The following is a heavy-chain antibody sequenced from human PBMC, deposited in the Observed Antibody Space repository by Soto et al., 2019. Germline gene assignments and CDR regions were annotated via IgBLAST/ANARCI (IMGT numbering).Heavy chain of an antibody. CDR1: GFTFSSYS. CDR2: ISSSSSYI. D-gene: IGHD5-12*01. J-gene: IGHJ4*02. CDR3: ARGDDIVATMGFDY. Sequence: PGGSLRLSCAASGFTFSSYSMNWVRQAPGKGLEWVSSISSSSSYIYYADSVKGRFTISRDNAKNSLYLQMNSLRAEDTAVYYCARGDDIVATMGFDYCGQGPLVTASS. V-gene: IGHV3-21*01.